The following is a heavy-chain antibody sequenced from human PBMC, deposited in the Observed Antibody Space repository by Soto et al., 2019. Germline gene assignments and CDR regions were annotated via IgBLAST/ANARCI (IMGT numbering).Heavy chain of an antibody. J-gene: IGHJ4*02. V-gene: IGHV4-59*08. CDR1: GDSISSYY. CDR3: ARHHDS. CDR2: IYYSGST. Sequence: PSETLSLTCTVPGDSISSYYWSWIRQPPGKGLEWIGYIYYSGSTNYNPSRKSRVTISVDTSKNQFSLKLSSVTAADTAVYYCARHHDSWGQVTLVTVSS.